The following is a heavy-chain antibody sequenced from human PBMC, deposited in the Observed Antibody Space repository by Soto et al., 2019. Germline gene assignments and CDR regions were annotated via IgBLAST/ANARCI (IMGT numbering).Heavy chain of an antibody. Sequence: DVQLVESGGGLIQPGGSLRLSCEASGLTVTGKKYVAWVRQAPGKGLEWVSGVYDTDGLYYADSVKGRFTSSRDNSKTIVYLEMNSLTPDDTAVYYCATWRLREHAYDIWGLGTTVTVSS. D-gene: IGHD4-17*01. V-gene: IGHV3-53*01. J-gene: IGHJ3*02. CDR2: VYDTDGL. CDR1: GLTVTGKKY. CDR3: ATWRLREHAYDI.